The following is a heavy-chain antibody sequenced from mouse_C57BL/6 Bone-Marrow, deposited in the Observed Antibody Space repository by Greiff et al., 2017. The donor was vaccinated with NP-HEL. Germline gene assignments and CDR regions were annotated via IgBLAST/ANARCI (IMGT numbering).Heavy chain of an antibody. J-gene: IGHJ2*01. D-gene: IGHD1-1*01. V-gene: IGHV1-72*01. CDR3: ARYYYGSGAFDY. Sequence: QVQLKQPGAELVKPGASVKLSCKASGYTFTSYLMHWVKQRPGRGLEWIGRIDPDSGGTKYNEKFKSKATLTVDKPSSTAYMQLDSLTSEDSAVYDWARYYYGSGAFDYWGQGTTLTVSS. CDR2: IDPDSGGT. CDR1: GYTFTSYL.